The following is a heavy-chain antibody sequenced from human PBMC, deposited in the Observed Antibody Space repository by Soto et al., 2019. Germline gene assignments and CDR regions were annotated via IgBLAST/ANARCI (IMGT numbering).Heavy chain of an antibody. J-gene: IGHJ6*02. CDR1: GFTFSSHS. D-gene: IGHD4-17*01. CDR3: AKPLYGPYYYGMDV. CDR2: ISGSGGST. Sequence: GGSLRLSCAVSGFTFSSHSMTWVRRAPGKGLEWVSGISGSGGSTYYADSVKGRFTSSRDNSKNTLYLQMNSLRAEDTAVYYCAKPLYGPYYYGMDVWGQGTTVTVSS. V-gene: IGHV3-23*01.